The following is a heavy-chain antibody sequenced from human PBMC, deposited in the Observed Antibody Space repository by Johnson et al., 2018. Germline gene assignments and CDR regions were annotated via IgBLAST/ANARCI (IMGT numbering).Heavy chain of an antibody. Sequence: VQLVESGGGLIQPGGSLRLSCAASGFTVRSNYMSWVRQAPGKGLEWVSVIYSGGRTYSADSLKGRFSISRDDSKNTLYLQMHSLRAEDTAVYYCARGYGYNVMDVWGQGTTVTVSS. D-gene: IGHD4-17*01. CDR1: GFTVRSNY. CDR2: IYSGGRT. CDR3: ARGYGYNVMDV. V-gene: IGHV3-53*01. J-gene: IGHJ6*02.